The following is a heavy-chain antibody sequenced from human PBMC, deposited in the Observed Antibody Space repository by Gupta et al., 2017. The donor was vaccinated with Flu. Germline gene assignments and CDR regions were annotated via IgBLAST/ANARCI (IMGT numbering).Heavy chain of an antibody. CDR2: IKQDGSEK. Sequence: EVQLVESGGGVVQPGGSLRLSCAASGFTFSSYWMSWVRQAPGKGLEWVANIKQDGSEKYYVDSVKGRFTISRDNAKNSLYLQMNSLRAEDTAVYYCAREHLYSGSYSPAIDPWGQGTLVTVSS. V-gene: IGHV3-7*01. CDR3: AREHLYSGSYSPAIDP. D-gene: IGHD1-26*01. J-gene: IGHJ5*02. CDR1: GFTFSSYW.